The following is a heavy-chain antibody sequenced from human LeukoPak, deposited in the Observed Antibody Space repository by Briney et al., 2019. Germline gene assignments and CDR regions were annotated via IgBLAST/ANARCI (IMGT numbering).Heavy chain of an antibody. V-gene: IGHV3-7*03. Sequence: GGSLRLSCTASGFTFSNYWMGWVRQAPGKGLEWVANIKEDGTTIYYVDSVKGRFTISRDNAKNSLYLQMNSLRAEDTALYYCAKDIASCGGDCYSGGGYGNYYYYGMDVWGQGTTVTVSS. CDR3: AKDIASCGGDCYSGGGYGNYYYYGMDV. J-gene: IGHJ6*02. D-gene: IGHD2-21*02. CDR1: GFTFSNYW. CDR2: IKEDGTTI.